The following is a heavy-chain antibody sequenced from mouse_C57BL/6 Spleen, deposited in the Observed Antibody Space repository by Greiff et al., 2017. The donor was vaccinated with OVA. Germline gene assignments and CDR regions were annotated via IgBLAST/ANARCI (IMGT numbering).Heavy chain of an antibody. V-gene: IGHV1-42*01. J-gene: IGHJ2*01. CDR1: GYSFTGYY. CDR3: ARLVLRSYFDY. Sequence: EVQLQQSGPELVKPGASVKISCKASGYSFTGYYMNWVKQSPEKSLEWIGEINPSTGGTTYNQKFKAKATLTVDKSSSTAYMQLKSLTSEDSAVYYCARLVLRSYFDYWGQGTTLTVSS. D-gene: IGHD1-1*01. CDR2: INPSTGGT.